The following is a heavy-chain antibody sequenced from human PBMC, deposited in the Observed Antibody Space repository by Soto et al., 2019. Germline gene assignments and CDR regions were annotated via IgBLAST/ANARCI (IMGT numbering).Heavy chain of an antibody. J-gene: IGHJ5*02. CDR1: GFTFSSYS. D-gene: IGHD4-17*01. CDR2: ISSSSNYI. CDR3: AGLMTTVVSNWFDP. V-gene: IGHV3-21*01. Sequence: GGSLRLSCAASGFTFSSYSMNWVRQAPGKGLEWVSSISSSSNYIYYADSVKGRFTISRDNAKNSLYLQMNSLRAEDTAVYYCAGLMTTVVSNWFDPWGQGTLVTVSS.